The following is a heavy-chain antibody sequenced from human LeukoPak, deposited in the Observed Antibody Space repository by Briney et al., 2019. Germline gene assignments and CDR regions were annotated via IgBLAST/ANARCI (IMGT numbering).Heavy chain of an antibody. CDR2: ISWDGGST. V-gene: IGHV3-43*01. CDR3: AKSKTAVTTGYLDY. D-gene: IGHD4-17*01. Sequence: GGSLRLSCAASGFTFDDYTMHWVRQAPGKGLEWVSLISWDGGSTYYAGSVKGRFTISRDNSKNSLYLKMNSLRTEDTALYYCAKSKTAVTTGYLDYWGQGTLVTVSS. J-gene: IGHJ4*02. CDR1: GFTFDDYT.